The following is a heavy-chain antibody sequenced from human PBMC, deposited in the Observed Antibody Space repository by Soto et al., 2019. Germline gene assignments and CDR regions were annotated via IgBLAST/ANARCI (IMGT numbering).Heavy chain of an antibody. D-gene: IGHD3-10*01. V-gene: IGHV4-4*02. Sequence: SETLSLTCAVSGVSLTSGNWWTWVRXSPQRGLEYIGEIFHDGTANYYPSFERRVAMSVDTSRNQFSLKLTSVTAADTAVYFCARLVYDTRLNYMYFDFWGPGTLVTVSS. CDR3: ARLVYDTRLNYMYFDF. CDR1: GVSLTSGNW. J-gene: IGHJ4*02. CDR2: IFHDGTA.